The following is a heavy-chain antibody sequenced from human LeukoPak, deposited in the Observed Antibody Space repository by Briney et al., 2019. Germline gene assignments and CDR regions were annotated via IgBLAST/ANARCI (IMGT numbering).Heavy chain of an antibody. CDR3: AKSTDLIAAAGKVPTYYYYMDV. J-gene: IGHJ6*03. Sequence: GGSPRLSCAASGFTFSSYGMHWVRQAPGKGLEWVAFIRYDGSNKYYADSVKGRFTISRDNSKNTLYLQMNSLRAEDTAVYYCAKSTDLIAAAGKVPTYYYYMDVWGKGTTVTVSS. CDR1: GFTFSSYG. CDR2: IRYDGSNK. D-gene: IGHD6-13*01. V-gene: IGHV3-30*02.